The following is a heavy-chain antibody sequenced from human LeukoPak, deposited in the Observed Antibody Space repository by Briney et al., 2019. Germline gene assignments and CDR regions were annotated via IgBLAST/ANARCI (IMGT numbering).Heavy chain of an antibody. D-gene: IGHD3-9*01. CDR3: ARDLDWLLFDY. V-gene: IGHV3-74*01. CDR1: GFPFIAYW. Sequence: GGSLRLSSAASGFPFIAYWMHWVRQAPGKGLVWVSRVKYDGSTTTYADSVKGRFTISRDNAKNILYLQMNSLRVEDTAVYYCARDLDWLLFDYWGQGTLVTVSS. CDR2: VKYDGSTT. J-gene: IGHJ4*02.